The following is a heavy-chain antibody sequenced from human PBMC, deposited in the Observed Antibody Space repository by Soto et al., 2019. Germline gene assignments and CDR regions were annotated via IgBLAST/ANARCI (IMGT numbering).Heavy chain of an antibody. J-gene: IGHJ4*02. CDR2: IYYSGST. CDR3: ARYYYDSSGYYASYFDY. Sequence: SETLSLTCTVSGGSISSGGYYWSWIRQHPGKGLEWIGYIYYSGSTYYNPSLKSRVTISVDTSKNQFSLKLSSVTAEDTAVYYCARYYYDSSGYYASYFDYWGQGTLVTVSS. CDR1: GGSISSGGYY. V-gene: IGHV4-31*03. D-gene: IGHD3-22*01.